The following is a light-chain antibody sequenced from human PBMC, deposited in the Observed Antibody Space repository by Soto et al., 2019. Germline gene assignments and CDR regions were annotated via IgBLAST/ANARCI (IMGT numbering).Light chain of an antibody. V-gene: IGKV3-20*01. CDR3: QQYGGSPQT. Sequence: EIVLTQSPGTLALSPGEGATLSCRASQSVSKYLAWYQQKPGQAPRLLIYGASSRATGIPDSFSGSGSGTDFTLTISRLVPEDFAVYYGQQYGGSPQTFGQGPKVEIK. J-gene: IGKJ1*01. CDR1: QSVSKY. CDR2: GAS.